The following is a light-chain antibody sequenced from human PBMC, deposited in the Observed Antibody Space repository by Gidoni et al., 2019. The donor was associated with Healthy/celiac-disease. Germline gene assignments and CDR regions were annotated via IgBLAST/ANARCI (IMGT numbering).Light chain of an antibody. CDR1: QSVNSN. CDR2: GAS. J-gene: IGKJ1*01. V-gene: IGKV3-15*01. CDR3: QQYNNWPRT. Sequence: ELVMTQSPATLSVSPGERATLSCRASQSVNSNLAWYQQKPGQAPRLLIYGASTRATGIPARFSGSGSGTEFTLTISSLQSEDFAVYYCQQYNNWPRTFGQGTK.